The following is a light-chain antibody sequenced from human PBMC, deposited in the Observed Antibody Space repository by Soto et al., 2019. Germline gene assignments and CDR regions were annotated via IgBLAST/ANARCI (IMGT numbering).Light chain of an antibody. J-gene: IGLJ2*01. V-gene: IGLV2-14*01. CDR3: ATWDGSLPGEV. CDR1: GRDIGAYDY. CDR2: GVK. Sequence: QSALTQPASVSGSPGQSITISCTGSGRDIGAYDYVSWYQQHPGKAPKLLIYGVKNRPSGIPDRFSGSKSGTSGTLDITGLQTGDEADYYCATWDGSLPGEVFGGGTKLTVL.